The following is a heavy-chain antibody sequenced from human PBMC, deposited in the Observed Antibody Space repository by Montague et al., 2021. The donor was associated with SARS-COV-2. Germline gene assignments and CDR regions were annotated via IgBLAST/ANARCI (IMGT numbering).Heavy chain of an antibody. V-gene: IGHV4-34*01. CDR3: ARDQTVLEWIWYGMDV. J-gene: IGHJ6*02. CDR1: GGFFSTYY. D-gene: IGHD3-3*01. CDR2: IDHSGNT. Sequence: SETLSLTCAVYGGFFSTYYWAWIRQSPGKGLEWIGDIDHSGNTNYNPSXXGRVSISIDTSSSQFSLYLTSVTAADAAVYYCARDQTVLEWIWYGMDVWGPGTTVTVSS.